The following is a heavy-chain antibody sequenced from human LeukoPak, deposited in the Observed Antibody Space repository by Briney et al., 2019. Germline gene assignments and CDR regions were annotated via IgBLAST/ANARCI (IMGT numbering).Heavy chain of an antibody. V-gene: IGHV3-23*01. Sequence: GGSLRLSCAASGFTFSSYAMSWVRQAPGKGLEWVSAISGDGGNTYYADSVKGRFTTSRDNSKNTLDLQMNSLRAEDTVVYYCAKDADSSSWYVRFDYWGQGTLVTVSS. J-gene: IGHJ4*02. CDR1: GFTFSSYA. D-gene: IGHD6-13*01. CDR2: ISGDGGNT. CDR3: AKDADSSSWYVRFDY.